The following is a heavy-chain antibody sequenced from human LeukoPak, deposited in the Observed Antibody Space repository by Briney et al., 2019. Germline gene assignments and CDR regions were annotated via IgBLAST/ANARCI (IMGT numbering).Heavy chain of an antibody. CDR2: IYYSGST. J-gene: IGHJ5*02. CDR3: ARMEGYCSSTSCYDGNWFDP. Sequence: SETLSLTCTVSGGSISSYYWSWIRQPPGKGLEWIGYIYYSGSTNYNPSLKSRVTISVDTSKNQFSLKLSYVTAADTAVYYCARMEGYCSSTSCYDGNWFDPWGQGTLVTVSS. CDR1: GGSISSYY. V-gene: IGHV4-59*08. D-gene: IGHD2-2*01.